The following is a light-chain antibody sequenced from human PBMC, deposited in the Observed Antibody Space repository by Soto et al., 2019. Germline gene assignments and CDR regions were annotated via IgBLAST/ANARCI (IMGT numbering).Light chain of an antibody. J-gene: IGKJ4*01. Sequence: DIQLTQSPSFLSASVGDTVTITCRASQGMSTYSAWYQQKPGKVPKLLIRSASTLQSGVPPRFSGGGSGTEFTLTISTLQPDDSGIYYCQQLNGYHLAFGGGTNVEIK. CDR3: QQLNGYHLA. CDR1: QGMSTY. CDR2: SAS. V-gene: IGKV1-9*01.